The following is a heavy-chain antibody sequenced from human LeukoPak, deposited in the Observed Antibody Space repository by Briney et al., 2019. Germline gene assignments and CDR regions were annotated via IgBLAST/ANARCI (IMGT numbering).Heavy chain of an antibody. CDR3: ARAFADYVWGSYRYTIFDY. CDR2: IYYSGST. CDR1: GGSISSYY. V-gene: IGHV4-59*01. Sequence: SETLSLTCTVSGGSISSYYWSWIRQPPGNGLDWIGYIYYSGSTNYNPSLKSRVTISLDTSKNQFSLKLSSVTAADTAVYYGARAFADYVWGSYRYTIFDYWGQGTLATVSS. J-gene: IGHJ4*02. D-gene: IGHD3-16*02.